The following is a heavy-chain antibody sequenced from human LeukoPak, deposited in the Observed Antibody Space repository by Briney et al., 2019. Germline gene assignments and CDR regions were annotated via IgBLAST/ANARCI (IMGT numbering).Heavy chain of an antibody. CDR2: LYYSGST. D-gene: IGHD5-18*01. CDR3: ARTTEGGYTYGYFYYYYMDV. CDR1: GDSISSSSYY. Sequence: PSETLSLTCTVSGDSISSSSYYWGWIRQPPGKGLEWLGSLYYSGSTYYNPSLKSRVTISVDTSKNQFSLKLSSVTAADTAVYYCARTTEGGYTYGYFYYYYMDVWGKGTTVTISS. V-gene: IGHV4-39*07. J-gene: IGHJ6*03.